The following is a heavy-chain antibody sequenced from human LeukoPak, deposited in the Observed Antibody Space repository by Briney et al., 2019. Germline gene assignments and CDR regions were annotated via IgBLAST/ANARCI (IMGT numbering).Heavy chain of an antibody. CDR1: GFTFSSYS. CDR2: ISSSSSYI. V-gene: IGHV3-21*01. Sequence: GGSLRLSCAASGFTFSSYSMNWVRQAPGKGLEWVSSISSSSSYIYYADSVKGRFTISRDNAKNSLYLQMNSLRAEDTAVYYRARDGSIAACPHPYYFDYWGQGTLVTVSS. J-gene: IGHJ4*02. CDR3: ARDGSIAACPHPYYFDY. D-gene: IGHD6-6*01.